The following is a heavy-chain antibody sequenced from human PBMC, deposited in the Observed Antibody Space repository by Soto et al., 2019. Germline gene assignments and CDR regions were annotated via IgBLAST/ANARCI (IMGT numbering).Heavy chain of an antibody. Sequence: PSETLSLTCTVSGGSISSYYWSWIRQPPGKGLEWIGYIYYSGSTNYNPSLKSRVTISVDTSKNQFSLKLSSVTAADTAVYYCARESNERVFDYWGQGTLVTVSS. CDR2: IYYSGST. J-gene: IGHJ4*02. CDR1: GGSISSYY. V-gene: IGHV4-59*01. D-gene: IGHD1-1*01. CDR3: ARESNERVFDY.